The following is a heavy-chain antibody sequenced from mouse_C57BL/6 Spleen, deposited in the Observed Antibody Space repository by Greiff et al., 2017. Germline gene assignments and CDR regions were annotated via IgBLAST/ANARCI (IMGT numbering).Heavy chain of an antibody. J-gene: IGHJ3*01. Sequence: VQLQQPGAELVKPGASVKLSCKASGYTFTSYWMHWVKQRPGQGLEWIGMIHPNSGSTNYNEKFKSKATLTVDKSSSTAYIQLSSLTSEDSSVYYCAKAYSNYLFAYWGQGTLGTVSA. D-gene: IGHD2-5*01. CDR1: GYTFTSYW. CDR3: AKAYSNYLFAY. CDR2: IHPNSGST. V-gene: IGHV1-64*01.